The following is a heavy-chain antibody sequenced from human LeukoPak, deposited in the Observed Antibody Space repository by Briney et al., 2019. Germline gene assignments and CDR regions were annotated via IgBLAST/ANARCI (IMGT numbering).Heavy chain of an antibody. CDR2: INPNSGGT. CDR1: GYTFSGYY. D-gene: IGHD4-11*01. CDR3: ARDRVMTTVTTPRRNWFDP. V-gene: IGHV1-2*02. Sequence: GASVKVSCKASGYTFSGYYMHWVRQAPGQGLEWMGWINPNSGGTNYAQKFQGRVTMTRDTSISTAYMELSRLRSDDTAVYYCARDRVMTTVTTPRRNWFDPWGQGTLVTVSS. J-gene: IGHJ5*02.